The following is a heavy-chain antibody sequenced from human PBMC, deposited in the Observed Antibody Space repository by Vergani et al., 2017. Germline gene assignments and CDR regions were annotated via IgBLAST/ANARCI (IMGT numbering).Heavy chain of an antibody. CDR1: GGSISSYY. J-gene: IGHJ3*02. CDR2: IYYSGST. Sequence: QVQLQESGPGLVKPSETLSLTCTVSGGSISSYYWSWIRQPQGKGLEWIGYIYYSGSTNYNPSLKSRVTISVDTSKNQFSLKLSSVTAADTAVYYCASHYYYDSSGTESAFDIWGQGTMVTVSS. V-gene: IGHV4-59*01. CDR3: ASHYYYDSSGTESAFDI. D-gene: IGHD3-22*01.